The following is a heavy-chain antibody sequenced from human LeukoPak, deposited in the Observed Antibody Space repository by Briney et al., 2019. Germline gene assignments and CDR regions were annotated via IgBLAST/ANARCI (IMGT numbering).Heavy chain of an antibody. V-gene: IGHV3-11*01. CDR3: ARDRIVSHTGIYYYYSGMDV. J-gene: IGHJ6*02. Sequence: GGSLRLSYAASGFTFSDYYMSGIRQAPGRGWVGVSYISSNCSTIYYADSVKGRSTISRDNAKTSLYLQMNSLRAEDTPVYYWARDRIVSHTGIYYYYSGMDVWGQGTTVTVSS. CDR2: ISSNCSTI. CDR1: GFTFSDYY. D-gene: IGHD2-21*01.